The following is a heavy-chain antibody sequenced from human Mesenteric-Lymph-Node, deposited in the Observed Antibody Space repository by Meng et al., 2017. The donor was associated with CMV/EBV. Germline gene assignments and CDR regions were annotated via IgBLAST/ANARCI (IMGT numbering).Heavy chain of an antibody. Sequence: GGSLRLSCAASGFTFDDYAMHWVRQAPGKGLEWVSLISWDGGSTYYADSVKGRFTISRDNSKNSLYLQMNSLRAEDTALYYCAKDSCSGGSCYEAFDYWGQGTLVTVSS. CDR3: AKDSCSGGSCYEAFDY. D-gene: IGHD2-15*01. J-gene: IGHJ4*02. V-gene: IGHV3-43D*03. CDR1: GFTFDDYA. CDR2: ISWDGGST.